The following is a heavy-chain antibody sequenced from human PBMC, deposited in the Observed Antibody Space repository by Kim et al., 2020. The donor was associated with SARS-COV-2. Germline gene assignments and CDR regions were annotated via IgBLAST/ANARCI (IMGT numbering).Heavy chain of an antibody. CDR3: ARAFAGWDYYDSSGYFAADY. Sequence: RFTISRDNAKNTLYLQMNSLSAEDTAVYYCARAFAGWDYYDSSGYFAADYWGQGTLVTVSS. J-gene: IGHJ4*02. V-gene: IGHV3-74*01. D-gene: IGHD3-22*01.